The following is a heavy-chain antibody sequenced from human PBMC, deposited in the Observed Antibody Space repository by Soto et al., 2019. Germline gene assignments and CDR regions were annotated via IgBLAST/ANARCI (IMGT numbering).Heavy chain of an antibody. CDR2: MNPNSGNT. V-gene: IGHV1-8*01. D-gene: IGHD3-16*02. CDR1: VYTFTSYD. J-gene: IGHJ4*02. CDR3: ARGRMITFGGVIVIWNY. Sequence: GASVKVSCKASVYTFTSYDINWVRQATGQGLEWMGWMNPNSGNTGYAQKFQGRVTMTRNTSISTAYMELSSLRSEDTAVYYCARGRMITFGGVIVIWNYWGQGTLVTVSS.